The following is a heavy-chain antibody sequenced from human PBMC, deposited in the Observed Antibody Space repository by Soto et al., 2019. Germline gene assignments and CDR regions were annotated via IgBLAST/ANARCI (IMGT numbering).Heavy chain of an antibody. CDR2: INHSGST. V-gene: IGHV4-34*01. J-gene: IGHJ4*02. Sequence: QVQLQQWGAGLLKPSETLSLTCAVYGGSFSGYYWSWIRQPPGKGLEWIGEINHSGSTNYNPSLKSRVTRSVDTSKIQFSRMLGSVTAADSAVYCCARSGFWLLWRGFDYWGQGTLVTVSS. CDR1: GGSFSGYY. D-gene: IGHD2-2*01. CDR3: ARSGFWLLWRGFDY.